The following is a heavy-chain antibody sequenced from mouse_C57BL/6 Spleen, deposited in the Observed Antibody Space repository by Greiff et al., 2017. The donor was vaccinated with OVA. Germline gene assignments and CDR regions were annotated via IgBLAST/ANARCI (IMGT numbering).Heavy chain of an antibody. D-gene: IGHD2-4*01. V-gene: IGHV14-3*01. J-gene: IGHJ4*01. CDR2: IDPANGNT. CDR3: APSTMIRAYAMDY. CDR1: GFTFKNTY. Sequence: VQLQQSVAELVRPGASVKLSCTASGFTFKNTYMHWVKQRPEQGLEWIGRIDPANGNTKYAPKFQGKATIPADTSSNTAYLQLSSLTSEDTAIYYCAPSTMIRAYAMDYWGQGTSVTVSS.